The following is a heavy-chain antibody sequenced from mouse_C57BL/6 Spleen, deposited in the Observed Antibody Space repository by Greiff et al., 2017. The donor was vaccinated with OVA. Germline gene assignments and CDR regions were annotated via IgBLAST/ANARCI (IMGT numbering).Heavy chain of an antibody. D-gene: IGHD1-1*01. J-gene: IGHJ3*01. CDR3: ARRGNGSSQFAY. Sequence: QVQLQQPGAELVMPGASVKLSCKASGYTFTSYWMHWVKQRPGQGLEWIGEIDPSDSYTNYNQKFKGKSTLTVDKSSSTAYMQLSSLTSEDSAVYYCARRGNGSSQFAYWGQGTLVTVSA. CDR2: IDPSDSYT. CDR1: GYTFTSYW. V-gene: IGHV1-69*01.